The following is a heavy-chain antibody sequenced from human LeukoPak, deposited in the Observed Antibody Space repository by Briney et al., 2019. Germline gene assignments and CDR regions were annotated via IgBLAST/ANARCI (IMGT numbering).Heavy chain of an antibody. Sequence: ASVKVSCKASGYTFTSYGISWVRQAPGQGLEWVGWISAYNGNTNYAQKLQGRVTMTTDTSTSTAYMELSSLRSEDTAVYYCARGKDIVVVPAAHAFDIWGQGTMVTVSS. V-gene: IGHV1-18*01. J-gene: IGHJ3*02. CDR1: GYTFTSYG. CDR2: ISAYNGNT. CDR3: ARGKDIVVVPAAHAFDI. D-gene: IGHD2-2*01.